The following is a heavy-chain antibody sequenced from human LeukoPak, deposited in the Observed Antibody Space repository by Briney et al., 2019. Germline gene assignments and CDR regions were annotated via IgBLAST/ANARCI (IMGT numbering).Heavy chain of an antibody. CDR3: ARSRGYSGYDAFDY. CDR2: IYHSGST. Sequence: SETLSLTSAVSGGSISSGGYSWSWIRQPPGKGLEWIGYIYHSGSTYYNPSLKSRVTISVDRSKNQFSLKLSSVTAADTAVYYCARSRGYSGYDAFDYWGQGTLVTVSS. V-gene: IGHV4-30-2*01. D-gene: IGHD5-12*01. CDR1: GGSISSGGYS. J-gene: IGHJ4*02.